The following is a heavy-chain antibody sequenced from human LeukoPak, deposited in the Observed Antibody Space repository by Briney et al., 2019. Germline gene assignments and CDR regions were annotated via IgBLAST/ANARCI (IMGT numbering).Heavy chain of an antibody. V-gene: IGHV1-24*01. J-gene: IGHJ6*02. CDR2: FDRDDGET. CDR1: GFSLPQLS. Sequence: GASVNVSYKVSGFSLPQLSMLWVRQAPGNRLEWMGGFDRDDGETLFAPKFQGRVTVTEDPATDTAYMEVRSLRSEDTAIYYCATVSIRPYYYALDVWGQGATVTVSS. CDR3: ATVSIRPYYYALDV. D-gene: IGHD3-3*02.